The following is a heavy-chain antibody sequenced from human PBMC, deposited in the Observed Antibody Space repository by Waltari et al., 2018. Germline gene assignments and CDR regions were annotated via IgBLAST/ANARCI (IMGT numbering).Heavy chain of an antibody. CDR3: ARDRPLIDCSGGSCYSGDYFDY. CDR1: GGSISSGSYY. CDR2: IYTSGRT. Sequence: QVQLQESGPGLVKPSQTLSLTCTVSGGSISSGSYYWSWIRQPAGKGLEWIGYIYTSGRTNYNPSLKRRVTISVDTSKNQFSLKLSSVTAADTAVYYCARDRPLIDCSGGSCYSGDYFDYWGQGTLVTVSS. D-gene: IGHD2-15*01. J-gene: IGHJ4*02. V-gene: IGHV4-61*09.